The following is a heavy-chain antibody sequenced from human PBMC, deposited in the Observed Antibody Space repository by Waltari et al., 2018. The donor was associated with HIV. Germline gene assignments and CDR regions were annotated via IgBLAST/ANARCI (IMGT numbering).Heavy chain of an antibody. D-gene: IGHD2-2*01. Sequence: QVQLVQSVAERKKPGASVKVSCNASGSTFTTYAINWVRQATGQGLEWMGWMNPNSGNTGYAQKFQGRVNMTRNSSIRTAYMELSSLRSDDTAVYYCSRGLHCTATSCLLYHGMDVWGQGTAVSVSS. CDR1: GSTFTTYA. V-gene: IGHV1-8*01. CDR3: SRGLHCTATSCLLYHGMDV. J-gene: IGHJ6*02. CDR2: MNPNSGNT.